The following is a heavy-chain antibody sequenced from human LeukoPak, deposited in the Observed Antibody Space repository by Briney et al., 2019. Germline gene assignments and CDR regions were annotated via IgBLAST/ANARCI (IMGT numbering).Heavy chain of an antibody. Sequence: PGRSLRLSCAASGFTFSSYAMHWVRQAPGKGLEWVAVIYYDGSNKYYADCVKGRFTISRDNSKNTLYLQRNSLRAEDTAVYYCARDRGHYGDYLVWFDPWGQGTLVTVS. CDR3: ARDRGHYGDYLVWFDP. V-gene: IGHV3-30*04. D-gene: IGHD4-17*01. CDR1: GFTFSSYA. J-gene: IGHJ5*02. CDR2: IYYDGSNK.